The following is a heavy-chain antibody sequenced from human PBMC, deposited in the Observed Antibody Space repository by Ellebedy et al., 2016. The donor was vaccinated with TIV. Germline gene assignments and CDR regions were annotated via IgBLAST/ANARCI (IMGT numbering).Heavy chain of an antibody. CDR2: ISGSGGST. J-gene: IGHJ4*02. CDR3: AKDVIRYLGVPEAKDY. V-gene: IGHV3-23*01. D-gene: IGHD3-9*01. CDR1: GFTFSSYA. Sequence: GGSLRLSXAASGFTFSSYAMSWVRQAPGKGLEWVSAISGSGGSTYYADSVKGRFTISRDNSKNTLYLQMNSLRAEDTAVYYCAKDVIRYLGVPEAKDYWGQGTLVTVSS.